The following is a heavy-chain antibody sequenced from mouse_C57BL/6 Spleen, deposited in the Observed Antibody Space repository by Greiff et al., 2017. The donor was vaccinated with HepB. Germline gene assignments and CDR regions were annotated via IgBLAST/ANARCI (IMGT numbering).Heavy chain of an antibody. CDR2: INYDGSST. V-gene: IGHV5-16*01. CDR3: ARGDSNYVGFAY. J-gene: IGHJ3*01. CDR1: GFTFSDYY. D-gene: IGHD2-5*01. Sequence: EVQLVESEGGLVQPGSSMKLSCTASGFTFSDYYMAWVRQVPEKGLEWVANINYDGSSTYYLDSLKSRFIISRDNAKNILYLQMSSLKSEDTATYYCARGDSNYVGFAYWGQGTLVTVSA.